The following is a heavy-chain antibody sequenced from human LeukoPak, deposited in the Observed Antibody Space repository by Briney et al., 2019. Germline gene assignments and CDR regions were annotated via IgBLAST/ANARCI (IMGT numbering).Heavy chain of an antibody. CDR2: MYHNGST. D-gene: IGHD1-26*01. CDR1: GGSISSISYY. J-gene: IGHJ5*02. CDR3: ARDYPGGLRGSPNWFDP. V-gene: IGHV4-39*07. Sequence: PSETLSLTCTVSGGSISSISYYWGWIRQPPGKGLEWIGSMYHNGSTYYNPSLKSRVTISVDTSKNQFSLKLSSVTAADTAVYYCARDYPGGLRGSPNWFDPWGQGTLVTVSS.